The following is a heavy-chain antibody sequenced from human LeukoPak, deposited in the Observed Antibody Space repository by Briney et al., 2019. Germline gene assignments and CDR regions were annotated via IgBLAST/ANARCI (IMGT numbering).Heavy chain of an antibody. CDR3: ARTTMVRGTYYMDV. Sequence: GGSLRLSCAASGFTFSSYSMNWVRQAPGKGLEWVSKISSSSSTIYYADSVKGRFTISRDNAKKSLFLQMNSLRAEDTAVYYCARTTMVRGTYYMDVWGKGTTVTVSS. V-gene: IGHV3-48*01. CDR1: GFTFSSYS. D-gene: IGHD3-10*01. J-gene: IGHJ6*03. CDR2: ISSSSSTI.